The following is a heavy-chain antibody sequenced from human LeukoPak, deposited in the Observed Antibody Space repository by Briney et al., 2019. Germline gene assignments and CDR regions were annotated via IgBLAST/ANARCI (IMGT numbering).Heavy chain of an antibody. CDR2: INHSGST. CDR3: ARGSESDGSGSLLSDY. V-gene: IGHV4-34*01. CDR1: GESFSGYY. D-gene: IGHD3-10*01. J-gene: IGHJ4*02. Sequence: SETLSLTCAVYGESFSGYYWSWIRQPPGKGLEWIGEINHSGSTNYNPSLKSRVTISVDTSKNQFSLKLSSVTAADTAVYYCARGSESDGSGSLLSDYWGQGTLVTVSS.